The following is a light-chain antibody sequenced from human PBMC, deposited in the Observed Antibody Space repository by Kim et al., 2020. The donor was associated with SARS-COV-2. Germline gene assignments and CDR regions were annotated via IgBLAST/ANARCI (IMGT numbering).Light chain of an antibody. CDR3: QQRYNWPLT. J-gene: IGKJ4*01. Sequence: LSVGERATLSCRASQSVGNSLAWYQQKPGQAPRLLIYETSNRATGIPARFSGSGSGTDFTLTISSLEPEDFAVYYCQQRYNWPLTFGGGTKVDIK. V-gene: IGKV3-11*01. CDR2: ETS. CDR1: QSVGNS.